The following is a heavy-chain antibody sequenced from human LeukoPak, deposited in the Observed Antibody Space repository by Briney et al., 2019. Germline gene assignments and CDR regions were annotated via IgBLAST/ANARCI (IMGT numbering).Heavy chain of an antibody. D-gene: IGHD1-14*01. V-gene: IGHV1-3*01. CDR3: LTHSKRSPDAFDI. CDR1: GYTFTSYA. Sequence: ASVKVSCKASGYTFTSYAVHWVRQAPGQRLEWMGWINAGNGNTKYSQKFQGRVTITRDTSASTAYMELSSLRSEDTAVYYCLTHSKRSPDAFDIWGQGTMDTVSS. J-gene: IGHJ3*02. CDR2: INAGNGNT.